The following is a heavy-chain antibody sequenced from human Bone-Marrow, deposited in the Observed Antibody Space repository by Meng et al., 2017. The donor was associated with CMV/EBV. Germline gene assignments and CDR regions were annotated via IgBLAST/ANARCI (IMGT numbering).Heavy chain of an antibody. Sequence: SETLSLTCTVSAGSVSSRDYYWTWIRQPPGKGLEWIGYIYYSGNTNYHPSLRSRVTISLDTSKNQFSLKLTSVTSADTALYFCARGSSPVDFWGQGTLV. J-gene: IGHJ4*02. V-gene: IGHV4-61*08. CDR2: IYYSGNT. CDR1: AGSVSSRDYY. CDR3: ARGSSPVDF.